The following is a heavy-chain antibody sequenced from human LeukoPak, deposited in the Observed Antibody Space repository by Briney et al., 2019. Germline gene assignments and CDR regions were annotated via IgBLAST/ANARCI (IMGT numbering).Heavy chain of an antibody. CDR2: IYSGGST. J-gene: IGHJ3*02. CDR1: GFTVSTNY. D-gene: IGHD2-2*01. V-gene: IGHV3-53*01. CDR3: ARGFSLGYCSSTTCHDAFDI. Sequence: GGSLRLSCAASGFTVSTNYMSWVRQAPGKGLEWVSVIYSGGSTYYADSVKGRFTISRDNSKNTLYLQMNSLRAEDTAVYYCARGFSLGYCSSTTCHDAFDIWSQGTLVTVSS.